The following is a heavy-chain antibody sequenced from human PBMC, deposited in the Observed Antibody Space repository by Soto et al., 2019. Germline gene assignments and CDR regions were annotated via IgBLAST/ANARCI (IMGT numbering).Heavy chain of an antibody. D-gene: IGHD5-12*01. Sequence: PWGSLRLSCAASGFTFSSYAMHWVRQAPGKGLEWVAVISYDGSNKYYADSVKGRFTISRDNSKNTLYLQMNSLRAEDTAVYYCARALVATIRGDAFDIWGQGTMVTVSS. CDR1: GFTFSSYA. CDR3: ARALVATIRGDAFDI. V-gene: IGHV3-30-3*01. J-gene: IGHJ3*02. CDR2: ISYDGSNK.